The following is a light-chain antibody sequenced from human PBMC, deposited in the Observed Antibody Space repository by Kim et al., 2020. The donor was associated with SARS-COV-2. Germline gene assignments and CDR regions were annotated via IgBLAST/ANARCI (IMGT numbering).Light chain of an antibody. V-gene: IGKV3-20*01. J-gene: IGKJ1*01. CDR1: QSVSSSN. CDR3: HQYGGSPQT. CDR2: DAS. Sequence: EIVLTQSPGTLSLSPGERATLSCRASQSVSSSNVAWYQHKRGQAPRLLITDASSRVTGTPDRFSGSGSGTDFTLTISRLEPEDFAVYYCHQYGGSPQTFGQGTKVDI.